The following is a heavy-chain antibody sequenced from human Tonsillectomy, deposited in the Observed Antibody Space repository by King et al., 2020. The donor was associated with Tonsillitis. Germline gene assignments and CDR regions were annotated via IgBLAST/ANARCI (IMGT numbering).Heavy chain of an antibody. CDR3: ARGAKLTWDESSGYPEYFQH. Sequence: VQLVESGGGLVQPGGSLRLSCAASGFTFSSYSMNWVRQAPGKGLEWVSYISSSSSTIYYADSVKGRFTISRDNAKNSLYVQMNSLRDEDTAVYYCARGAKLTWDESSGYPEYFQHWGQGTLVTVSS. J-gene: IGHJ1*01. V-gene: IGHV3-48*02. CDR1: GFTFSSYS. D-gene: IGHD3-22*01. CDR2: ISSSSSTI.